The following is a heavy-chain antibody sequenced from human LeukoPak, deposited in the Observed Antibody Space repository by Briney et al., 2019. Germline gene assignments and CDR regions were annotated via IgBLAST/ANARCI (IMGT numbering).Heavy chain of an antibody. Sequence: SETLSLTCTVSGGSISSYYWSWIRQPPGKGLEWIGYIYYSGSTNYNPSLKSRVTISVDTSKNQFSLKLSSVTAADTAVYYCARGVVGANKGKVDAFDIWGQGTMVTVFS. J-gene: IGHJ3*02. D-gene: IGHD1-26*01. CDR3: ARGVVGANKGKVDAFDI. CDR2: IYYSGST. V-gene: IGHV4-59*01. CDR1: GGSISSYY.